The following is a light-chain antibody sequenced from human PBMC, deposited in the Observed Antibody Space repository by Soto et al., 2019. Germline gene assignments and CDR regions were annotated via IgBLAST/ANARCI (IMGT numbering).Light chain of an antibody. CDR2: GAS. CDR3: QQCYNWPLT. J-gene: IGKJ4*01. V-gene: IGKV3-15*01. Sequence: EIVMTQSPATLSVSPGERATLSCRASQSVSSNLAWYQQKPGQAPRLLIYGASTRATGIPARFSGSGSGTEFTLNISSLQSEDFAVYYCQQCYNWPLTFGGGTKVEIK. CDR1: QSVSSN.